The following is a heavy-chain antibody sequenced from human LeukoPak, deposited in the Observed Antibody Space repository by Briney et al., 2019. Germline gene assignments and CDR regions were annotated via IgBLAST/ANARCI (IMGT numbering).Heavy chain of an antibody. J-gene: IGHJ4*02. CDR2: ISSTSSPI. CDR1: GFTFSSYS. CDR3: ARDRGSYQVCYFDQ. Sequence: SGGSLRLSCAASGFTFSSYSMNWVRQAPGKGLERVSYISSTSSPIYYADSVKGRFTISRDNAKNSLYLQMDSLRDEDTAVYYCARDRGSYQVCYFDQWGQGTLVTVSS. V-gene: IGHV3-48*02. D-gene: IGHD1-26*01.